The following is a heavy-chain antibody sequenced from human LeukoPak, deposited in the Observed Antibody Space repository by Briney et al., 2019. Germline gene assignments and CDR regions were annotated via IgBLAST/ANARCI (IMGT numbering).Heavy chain of an antibody. J-gene: IGHJ4*02. V-gene: IGHV3-21*01. CDR1: GFTFSTYS. CDR2: ISSGSSYI. D-gene: IGHD3-22*01. Sequence: GGSLRLSCAASGFTFSTYSMNWVRQAPGKGLEWVSSISSGSSYIYYADSVKGRFTISRDNAKNSLCLQVNSLRAEDTAVYFCARTSYENYFDYWGQGTLVTVSS. CDR3: ARTSYENYFDY.